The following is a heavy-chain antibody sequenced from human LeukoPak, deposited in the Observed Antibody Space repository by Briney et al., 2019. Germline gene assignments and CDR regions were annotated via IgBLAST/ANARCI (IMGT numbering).Heavy chain of an antibody. CDR2: IYYSGST. V-gene: IGHV4-59*01. CDR1: GGSISSYY. Sequence: SETLSLTCTVSGGSISSYYWSWIRQPPGKGLEWIGYIYYSGSTNYNPSLKSRVTISVKTSKNQFSLKLSSVTAADTAVYYCARDGAVAGPNWFDPWGQGTLVTVSP. J-gene: IGHJ5*02. CDR3: ARDGAVAGPNWFDP. D-gene: IGHD6-19*01.